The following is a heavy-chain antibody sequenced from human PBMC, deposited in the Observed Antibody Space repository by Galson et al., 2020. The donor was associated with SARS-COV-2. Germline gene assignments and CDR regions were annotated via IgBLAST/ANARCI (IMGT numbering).Heavy chain of an antibody. V-gene: IGHV3-33*01. D-gene: IGHD2-2*01. CDR3: ARGWSPTVPAADFDC. J-gene: IGHJ4*02. CDR2: IWYDGSNT. Sequence: GESLKISCAASGLIFSSYGMHWVRQVPGKGLEWVAIIWYDGSNTYYADSVKGRFTISRDNSKNTLFLQMDSLSADDTAVYYCARGWSPTVPAADFDCWGQGTLVTVSS. CDR1: GLIFSSYG.